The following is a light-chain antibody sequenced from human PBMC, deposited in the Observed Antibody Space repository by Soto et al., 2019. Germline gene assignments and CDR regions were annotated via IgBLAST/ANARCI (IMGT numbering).Light chain of an antibody. CDR1: ESVSSH. J-gene: IGKJ2*01. V-gene: IGKV3-15*01. CDR2: GAS. Sequence: ERVMTQSPATLSVSPGERATLSCRASESVSSHLAWYQQKPGLAPRLLIYGASTRATGVPARFIGNGSGTEFTLTISSLQSEDFAIYYCQHYNNWPHTFGQGTKLEIK. CDR3: QHYNNWPHT.